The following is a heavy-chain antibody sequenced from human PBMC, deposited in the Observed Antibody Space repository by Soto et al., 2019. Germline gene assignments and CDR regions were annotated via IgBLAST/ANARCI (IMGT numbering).Heavy chain of an antibody. Sequence: GGSLRLSCAASGFTFSSYGMSWVRQAPGKGLEWVSSINDSGDTYYGDSVEGRFTISRVNSKNTLYLQMNSLSAEDTAVYYCEKRVAYSSSSAYFDYWGQGTLVTVSS. D-gene: IGHD6-6*01. CDR1: GFTFSSYG. CDR3: EKRVAYSSSSAYFDY. CDR2: INDSGDT. V-gene: IGHV3-23*01. J-gene: IGHJ4*02.